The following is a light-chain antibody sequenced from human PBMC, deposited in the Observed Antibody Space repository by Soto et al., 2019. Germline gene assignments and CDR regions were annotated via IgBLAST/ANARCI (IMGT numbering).Light chain of an antibody. J-gene: IGKJ3*01. Sequence: DIQMTQSPSTLSASVGDRVTITCRASQSINNWLAWYQQKAGKAPKVLIYDASSLENGVPSRFSGSGSGTEFTLTISSLQPDDSATYYCQQYNANFGPGTKVDIK. CDR3: QQYNAN. CDR1: QSINNW. V-gene: IGKV1-5*01. CDR2: DAS.